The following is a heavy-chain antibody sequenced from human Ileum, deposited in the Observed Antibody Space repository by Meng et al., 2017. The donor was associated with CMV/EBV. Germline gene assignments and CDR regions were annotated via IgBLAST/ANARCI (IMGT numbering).Heavy chain of an antibody. CDR3: ARSRGIVVVPAAIGGWFDP. CDR2: ISAYNGNT. V-gene: IGHV1-18*01. J-gene: IGHJ5*02. Sequence: FASYGISWVRQAPGQGLEWMGWISAYNGNTNYAQKLQGRVTMTTDTSTSTAYMELRSLRSDDTAVYYCARSRGIVVVPAAIGGWFDPWGQGTLVTVSS. CDR1: FASYG. D-gene: IGHD2-2*02.